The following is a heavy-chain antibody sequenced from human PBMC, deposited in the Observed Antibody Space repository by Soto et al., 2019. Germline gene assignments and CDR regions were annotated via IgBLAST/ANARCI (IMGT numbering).Heavy chain of an antibody. CDR1: RDTFTSYY. CDR2: INPHGGST. CDR3: ARSSGGNFGIIIEGTNWFAP. Sequence: GPSVKVSFKAPRDTFTSYYINWVRQAPGQGLEWMGVINPHGGSTAYAQKFKGRVTLTRDTSASTVYMEVSSLTSEDTAMYYCARSSGGNFGIIIEGTNWFAPWGQGTLVTVSS. V-gene: IGHV1-46*01. J-gene: IGHJ5*02. D-gene: IGHD1-26*01.